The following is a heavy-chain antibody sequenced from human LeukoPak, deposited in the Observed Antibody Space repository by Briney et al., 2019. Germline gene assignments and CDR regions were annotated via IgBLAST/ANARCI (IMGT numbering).Heavy chain of an antibody. CDR1: GFTVSDYS. J-gene: IGHJ4*02. CDR2: ISGSGSYT. V-gene: IGHV3-23*01. D-gene: IGHD3-22*01. Sequence: GGSLRLSCAASGFTVSDYSMSWVRQAPGKGLEWVSAISGSGSYTDYADSVKGRFTISKDNSKNTLYMRMSSLRAEDTALYYCEKRGYDSSGHFDSGGRGTLVTVPS. CDR3: EKRGYDSSGHFDS.